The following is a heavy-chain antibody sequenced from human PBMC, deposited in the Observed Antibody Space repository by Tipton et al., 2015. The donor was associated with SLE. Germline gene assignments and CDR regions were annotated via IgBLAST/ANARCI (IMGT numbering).Heavy chain of an antibody. D-gene: IGHD1-14*01. CDR1: GDSIGSGDYF. V-gene: IGHV4-30-4*01. J-gene: IGHJ5*02. CDR2: IYSRGTT. CDR3: ARHGWTERWFDP. Sequence: TLSLTCTVSGDSIGSGDYFWSWIRQPPGKGLEWIGYIYSRGTTYYNPSLKSRVSISVDTSKNQFSLRVSSVTAADTAFYYCARHGWTERWFDPWGLGTLVTVSS.